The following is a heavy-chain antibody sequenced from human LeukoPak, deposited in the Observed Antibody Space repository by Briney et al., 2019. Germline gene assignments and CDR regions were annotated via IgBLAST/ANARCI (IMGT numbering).Heavy chain of an antibody. J-gene: IGHJ3*02. D-gene: IGHD3-9*01. V-gene: IGHV2-70*11. CDR2: IDWDDDK. CDR1: GFSLSTSGMC. Sequence: SGPALVKPTQTLTLTCNFSGFSLSTSGMCVSWIRQPPGKALEWLARIDWDDDKYYSTSLKTRLTISNDTSKNQVVLIMTNMDPVDTATYYCARVYYDILTGYTRAFDIWGQGTMVTVSS. CDR3: ARVYYDILTGYTRAFDI.